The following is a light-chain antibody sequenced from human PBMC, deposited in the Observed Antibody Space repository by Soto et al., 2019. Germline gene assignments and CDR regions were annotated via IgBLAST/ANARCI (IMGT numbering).Light chain of an antibody. V-gene: IGLV2-14*01. CDR1: RSDDGPYNY. CDR2: EVS. J-gene: IGLJ2*01. Sequence: QSVLAQPASVSGSPGQSITMYCTGARSDDGPYNYVSWYQQHPGKAPKLMIYEVSNRPSGVSNRFSGSKYGNPASLTISGLQAEDEADYYCSSYPASSARVIFGGGTK. CDR3: SSYPASSARVI.